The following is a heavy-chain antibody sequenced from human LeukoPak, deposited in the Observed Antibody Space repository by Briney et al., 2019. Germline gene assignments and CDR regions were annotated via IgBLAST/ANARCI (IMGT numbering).Heavy chain of an antibody. CDR2: TKNKANSYTT. J-gene: IGHJ4*02. D-gene: IGHD5-18*01. Sequence: GGSLRLSCAASGFTFSDYYMSWIRQAPRKGLEWVGRTKNKANSYTTEYAASVKGRFTISRDDSKNSLYLQMNSLKTEDTAVYYCASGYLFDYWGQGTLVTVSS. CDR1: GFTFSDYY. V-gene: IGHV3-72*01. CDR3: ASGYLFDY.